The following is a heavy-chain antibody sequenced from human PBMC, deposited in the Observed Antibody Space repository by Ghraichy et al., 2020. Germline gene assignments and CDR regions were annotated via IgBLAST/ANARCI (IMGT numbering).Heavy chain of an antibody. V-gene: IGHV3-23*01. CDR3: AKDYKIRSDYDFWSGPNWFDP. CDR2: ISGSGGST. Sequence: GGSLRLSCAASGFTFSSYAMSWVRQAPGKGLEWVSAISGSGGSTYYADSVKGRFTISRDNSKNTLYLQMNSLRAEDTAVYYCAKDYKIRSDYDFWSGPNWFDPWGQGTLVTVSS. D-gene: IGHD3-3*01. J-gene: IGHJ5*02. CDR1: GFTFSSYA.